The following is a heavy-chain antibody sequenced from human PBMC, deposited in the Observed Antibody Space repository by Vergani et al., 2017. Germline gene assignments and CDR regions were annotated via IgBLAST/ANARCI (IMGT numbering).Heavy chain of an antibody. CDR2: ICHTEDT. CDR1: GDSISSNNC. J-gene: IGHJ4*02. Sequence: QVQLQESGPGLVKLPGTLSLTCAVSGDSISSNNCWTWVRQPPGKGLEWIGEICHTEDTKYSPSLKSRVTVSVDESRNLFSLRLNSVTAADTAVYYCATIGYRRWGYYFDYWGQGTLVTVSS. CDR3: ATIGYRRWGYYFDY. V-gene: IGHV4-4*03. D-gene: IGHD2-2*02.